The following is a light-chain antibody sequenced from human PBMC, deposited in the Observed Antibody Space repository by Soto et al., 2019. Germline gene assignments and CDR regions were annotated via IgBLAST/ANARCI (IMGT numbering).Light chain of an antibody. CDR3: QQRSNWHPIT. CDR1: ESVSSK. Sequence: EILMTQSPSTLAMSPGERATLSCRASESVSSKLAWFQHKPGQAPRLLIYAASTKATGVPARFTGSGSRTDFNLTISSLEHEDFAVYYCQQRSNWHPITFGQGTRLEIK. J-gene: IGKJ5*01. V-gene: IGKV3D-11*02. CDR2: AAS.